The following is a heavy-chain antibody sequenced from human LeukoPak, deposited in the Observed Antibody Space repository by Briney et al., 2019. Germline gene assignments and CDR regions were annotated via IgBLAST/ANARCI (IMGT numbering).Heavy chain of an antibody. V-gene: IGHV3-7*03. CDR1: GFTFSNYW. J-gene: IGHJ6*02. D-gene: IGHD5-12*01. CDR3: ARDLYSGYNSYYYYYGMDV. CDR2: IKQDGSEK. Sequence: GGSLRLSCAASGFTFSNYWMSWVRQAPGKGLEWVANIKQDGSEKYYVDSVKGRFTISRDNAKSSLYLQMNSLRADDTAVYYCARDLYSGYNSYYYYYGMDVWGQGTTVTVSS.